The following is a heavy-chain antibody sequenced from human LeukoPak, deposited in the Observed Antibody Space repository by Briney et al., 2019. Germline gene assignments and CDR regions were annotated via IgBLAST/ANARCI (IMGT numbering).Heavy chain of an antibody. CDR2: ISVYNGNT. D-gene: IGHD3-22*01. CDR1: GYTFSNYA. V-gene: IGHV1-18*01. Sequence: GASVKVSCKAYGYTFSNYAISWVRQAPGQGLEWMGWISVYNGNTNYAQKLQGRVSMTTDTSTSTAYMELRSLRSDDTAVYYCARDAWDYYESSGYQRNLRFDYWGQGTLVTVSS. CDR3: ARDAWDYYESSGYQRNLRFDY. J-gene: IGHJ4*02.